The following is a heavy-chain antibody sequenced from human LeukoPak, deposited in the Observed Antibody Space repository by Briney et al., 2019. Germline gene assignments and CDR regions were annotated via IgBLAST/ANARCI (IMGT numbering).Heavy chain of an antibody. CDR2: IDSYNGNT. CDR1: RYTFTNYG. V-gene: IGHV1-18*01. J-gene: IGHJ4*02. Sequence: APVKLSCTASRYTFTNYGINWVRQAPGHGVGGWGWIDSYNGNTSYAQNVQDSVTMTTDRSTNTLYMELRSLTSDDTAVYYCARRGYSSSWNVFYLDYWGQGTLVTVSS. CDR3: ARRGYSSSWNVFYLDY. D-gene: IGHD6-13*01.